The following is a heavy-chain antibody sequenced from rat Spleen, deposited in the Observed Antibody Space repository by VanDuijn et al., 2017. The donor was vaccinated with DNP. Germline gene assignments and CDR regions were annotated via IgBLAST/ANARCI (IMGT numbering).Heavy chain of an antibody. CDR2: ISSSGSRT. J-gene: IGHJ2*01. CDR3: VRWNSGHFDY. Sequence: EVQLVESGGDLVQPGRSLKLSCVASGFTFNNYWMTWIRQVPGKGLEWVASISSSGSRTYYPDSVKGRFTISRDNAKSTLYLQMNSLRSEDMATYYCVRWNSGHFDYWGQGVMVTVSS. D-gene: IGHD4-3*01. V-gene: IGHV5-31*01. CDR1: GFTFNNYW.